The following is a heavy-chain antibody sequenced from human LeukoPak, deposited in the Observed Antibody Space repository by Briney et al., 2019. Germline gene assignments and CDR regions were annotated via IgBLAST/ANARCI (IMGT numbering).Heavy chain of an antibody. D-gene: IGHD1-26*01. J-gene: IGHJ6*02. CDR3: ARGLHSGSYGV. Sequence: ETLSLTCTVSGGSISSYYWSWIRQPPGKGLEWIGYIYYSGSTNYNPSLKSRVTISVDTSKNQFSLKLSSVTAADTAVYYCARGLHSGSYGVWGQGTTVTVSS. CDR1: GGSISSYY. V-gene: IGHV4-59*08. CDR2: IYYSGST.